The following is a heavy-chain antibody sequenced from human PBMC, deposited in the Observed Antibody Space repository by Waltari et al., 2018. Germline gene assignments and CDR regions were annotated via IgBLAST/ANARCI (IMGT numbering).Heavy chain of an antibody. J-gene: IGHJ4*02. Sequence: QLQLQESGPGLVKPSETLSLTCTVSGGSISSSNYYWGWIRQPPGKGLEWIGSIYYSGRTDYNPSLKSRVTISVDTSKNQFSLKLSSVTAADTAVYYCARQGSYSSSWYFDYWGQGTLVTVSS. V-gene: IGHV4-39*07. D-gene: IGHD6-13*01. CDR2: IYYSGRT. CDR1: GGSISSSNYY. CDR3: ARQGSYSSSWYFDY.